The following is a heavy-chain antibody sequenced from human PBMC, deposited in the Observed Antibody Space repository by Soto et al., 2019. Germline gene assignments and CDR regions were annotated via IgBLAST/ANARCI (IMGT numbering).Heavy chain of an antibody. Sequence: SETLSLTCTASGGSISSSSYYWGWIRQPPGEGLEWIGSIFYSGSTYYNPSLKSRVTISVDTSKNQFSLKLSSVTAADTAVYYCARDRGAPAGLDYWGQGTLVTVSS. D-gene: IGHD6-13*01. CDR1: GGSISSSSYY. CDR3: ARDRGAPAGLDY. V-gene: IGHV4-39*07. J-gene: IGHJ4*02. CDR2: IFYSGST.